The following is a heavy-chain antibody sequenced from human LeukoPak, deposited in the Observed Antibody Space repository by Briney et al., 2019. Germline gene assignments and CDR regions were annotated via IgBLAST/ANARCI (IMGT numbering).Heavy chain of an antibody. D-gene: IGHD1-26*01. Sequence: PSETLSLTCTVSGGSISSYYWSWIRQPPGKGLEWIGEINHSGSTNYNPSLKSRVTISVDTSKNQFSLKLSSVTAADTAVYYCARWERGSPRPYFDYWGQGTLVTVSS. J-gene: IGHJ4*02. CDR3: ARWERGSPRPYFDY. CDR2: INHSGST. CDR1: GGSISSYY. V-gene: IGHV4-34*01.